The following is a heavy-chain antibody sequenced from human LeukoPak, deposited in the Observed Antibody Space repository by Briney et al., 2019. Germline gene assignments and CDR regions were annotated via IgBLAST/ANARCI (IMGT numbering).Heavy chain of an antibody. V-gene: IGHV3-73*01. CDR3: TRPHYDSSGYYYAFDY. D-gene: IGHD3-22*01. CDR1: GFTFSGCA. Sequence: GGSLRLSCAASGFTFSGCAMHWVRQASGKGLEWVGRIRSKANSYATAYAASVKGRFTISRDDSKNTAYLQMNSMKTEDTAVYYCTRPHYDSSGYYYAFDYWGQGTLVTVSS. J-gene: IGHJ4*02. CDR2: IRSKANSYAT.